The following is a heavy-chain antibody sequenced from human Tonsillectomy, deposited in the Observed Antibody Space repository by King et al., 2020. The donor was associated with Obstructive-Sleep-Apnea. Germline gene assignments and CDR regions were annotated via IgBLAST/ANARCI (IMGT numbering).Heavy chain of an antibody. CDR2: IYHSGST. CDR1: GGSIGTTNW. V-gene: IGHV4-4*02. CDR3: ARDGWGSVTTGGYYFYYGMDV. J-gene: IGHJ6*02. D-gene: IGHD4-17*01. Sequence: QMQLQESGPGLVKPSGTLSLTCAVSGGSIGTTNWWSWVRQPPGKGLEWIGEIYHSGSTNYNPSLRSRVTISLDKSKNQFSLNLSSVTAADTAVYYCARDGWGSVTTGGYYFYYGMDVWGQGTTVTVPS.